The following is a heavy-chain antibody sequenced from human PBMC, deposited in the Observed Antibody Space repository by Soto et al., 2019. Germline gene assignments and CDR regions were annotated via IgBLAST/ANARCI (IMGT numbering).Heavy chain of an antibody. D-gene: IGHD3-22*01. CDR3: TGAYYDIDGYILDP. CDR1: GGAIIGSSYY. CDR2: IYYTGNT. Sequence: SESVCLTGNVSGGAIIGSSYYCGWIHTPPGKGLEWIGSIYYTGNTYYNPSLKSRVIISVDTAKNQFSLSLSSVTAADTAVYYCTGAYYDIDGYILDPRGQGTSVTVSS. J-gene: IGHJ5*02. V-gene: IGHV4-39*07.